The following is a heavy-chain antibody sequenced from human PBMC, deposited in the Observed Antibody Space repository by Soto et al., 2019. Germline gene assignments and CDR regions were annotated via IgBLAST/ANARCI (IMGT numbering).Heavy chain of an antibody. CDR2: VYYSGTT. J-gene: IGHJ5*02. CDR1: GGSIDSGDYY. Sequence: PSETLSLTCTVSGGSIDSGDYYWSWIRQPPGKGLEWIGYVYYSGTTNYNPFLKSRVTLSLDKSKNQFSLKMNSVTAADTAVYYGARDVFPPPNYFNPGGQGTLVPVPS. CDR3: ARDVFPPPNYFNP. D-gene: IGHD4-4*01. V-gene: IGHV4-61*08.